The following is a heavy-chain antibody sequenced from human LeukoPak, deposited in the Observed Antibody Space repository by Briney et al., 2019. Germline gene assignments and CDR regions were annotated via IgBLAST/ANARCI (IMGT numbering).Heavy chain of an antibody. CDR3: ARGPYRPSYYYYYYMDV. CDR2: MNPNSGNT. CDR1: GYTFNSYG. J-gene: IGHJ6*03. D-gene: IGHD4-11*01. Sequence: ASVKVSCKASGYTFNSYGISWVRQATGQGLEWMGWMNPNSGNTGYAQKFQGRVTITRNTSISTAYMELSSLRSEDTAVYYCARGPYRPSYYYYYYMDVWGKGTTVTVSS. V-gene: IGHV1-8*03.